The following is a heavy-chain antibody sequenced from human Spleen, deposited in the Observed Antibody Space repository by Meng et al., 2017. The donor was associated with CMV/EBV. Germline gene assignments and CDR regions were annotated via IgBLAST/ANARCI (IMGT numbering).Heavy chain of an antibody. V-gene: IGHV5-51*01. J-gene: IGHJ4*02. D-gene: IGHD5-24*01. CDR3: ARLWPEMATTATDY. Sequence: GESLKISCKGSGFIFSNYWIAWVRQMPGKGLEWMGIIYPGDSDTRYSPSFQGQVTISADKSISTAYLQWSSLKASDTAMYYCARLWPEMATTATDYWGQGTLVTVSS. CDR2: IYPGDSDT. CDR1: GFIFSNYW.